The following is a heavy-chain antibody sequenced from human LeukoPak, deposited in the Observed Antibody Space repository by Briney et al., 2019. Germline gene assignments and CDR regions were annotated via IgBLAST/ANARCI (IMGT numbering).Heavy chain of an antibody. J-gene: IGHJ5*02. V-gene: IGHV4-34*01. CDR2: INHSGST. CDR3: ASAWFGVLAA. CDR1: GGSFSGYY. D-gene: IGHD3-10*01. Sequence: SETLSLTCAVYGGSFSGYYWSWIRQPPGKGLEWIGEINHSGSTNYNPSLKNRVTISVDTSKNQFSLKLSSVTAADTAVYYCASAWFGVLAAWGQGTLVTVSS.